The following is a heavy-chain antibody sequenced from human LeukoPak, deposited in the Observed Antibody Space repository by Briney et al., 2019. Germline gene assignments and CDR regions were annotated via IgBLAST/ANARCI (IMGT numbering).Heavy chain of an antibody. V-gene: IGHV1-69*04. CDR3: ARERESTMAPFDY. J-gene: IGHJ4*02. CDR2: IIPILGIA. CDR1: GGAFSSYA. D-gene: IGHD3-10*01. Sequence: SVKVSCKASGGAFSSYAISWVRQAPGQGLEWMGRIIPILGIANYAQKFQGRVTVTADKSTSTAYMELSSLRSEDTAVYYCARERESTMAPFDYWGQGTLVTVSS.